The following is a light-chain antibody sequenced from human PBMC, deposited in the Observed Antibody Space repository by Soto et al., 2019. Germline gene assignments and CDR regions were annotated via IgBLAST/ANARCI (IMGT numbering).Light chain of an antibody. Sequence: EIVLTQSPATLSLSPEERTTLYCRANQSVSSYLAWYQQKPGQAPRLLIYDASNRATGIPAWFSGSGFGTDFTLTISSLEPEDFAVYYCQQRSNWPLSITFGQGTRLEIK. V-gene: IGKV3-11*01. CDR3: QQRSNWPLSIT. CDR2: DAS. J-gene: IGKJ5*01. CDR1: QSVSSY.